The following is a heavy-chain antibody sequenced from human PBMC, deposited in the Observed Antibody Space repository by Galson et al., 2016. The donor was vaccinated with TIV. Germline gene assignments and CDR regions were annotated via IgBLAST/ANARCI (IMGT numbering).Heavy chain of an antibody. D-gene: IGHD2-2*01. V-gene: IGHV1-18*04. J-gene: IGHJ5*02. CDR1: GYTFSNFG. Sequence: SVKVSCTASGYTFSNFGISWVRQAPGQGPEWMGWVSAYTGNTYYIEKFQGRVTMTTDTSASTAHMELKNLRADNTAVYYCARNLEQGVVDGPPAITNWFDPWGQGTLVTVSS. CDR3: ARNLEQGVVDGPPAITNWFDP. CDR2: VSAYTGNT.